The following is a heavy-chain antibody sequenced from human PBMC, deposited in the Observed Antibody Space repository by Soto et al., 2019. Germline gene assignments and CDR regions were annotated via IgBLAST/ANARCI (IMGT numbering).Heavy chain of an antibody. Sequence: GGSLRLSCSASGFSLSSYAMHWVRQAPGKALEWVAVISYDGINQKYADSVKGRFTISRDNSKNTLYLQMNSLRAEDTAVYYCAREDSIIIPAVSDFWGQGTLVTVSS. CDR2: ISYDGINQ. V-gene: IGHV3-30*04. D-gene: IGHD2-2*01. CDR1: GFSLSSYA. J-gene: IGHJ4*02. CDR3: AREDSIIIPAVSDF.